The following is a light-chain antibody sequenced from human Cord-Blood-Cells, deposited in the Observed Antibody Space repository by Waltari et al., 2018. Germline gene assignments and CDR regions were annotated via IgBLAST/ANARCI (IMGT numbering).Light chain of an antibody. CDR1: RSVSSSY. CDR3: QQYGSSPPRHT. Sequence: EIVLTQSPGTLSLSPGERATLSCRASRSVSSSYLAWYQQKPGQAPRLLIYGASRRATGIPDRFSGSGSGTDFTLTISRLEPEDFAVYYCQQYGSSPPRHTFGQGTKLEIK. CDR2: GAS. V-gene: IGKV3-20*01. J-gene: IGKJ2*01.